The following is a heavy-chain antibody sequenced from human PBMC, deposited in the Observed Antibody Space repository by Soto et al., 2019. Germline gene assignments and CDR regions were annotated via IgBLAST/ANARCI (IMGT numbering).Heavy chain of an antibody. V-gene: IGHV4-30-4*01. J-gene: IGHJ5*02. CDR2: IYYSGST. CDR3: VRLTSRITAASHGRSNWLVP. D-gene: IGHD1-20*01. CDR1: AGSISSADYY. Sequence: SEPLSLQCFVSAGSISSADYYWIWILQPQGKGLEWIGYIYYSGSTYYNPSLKSRVTISVDTSKNQFSLKLSSVTAADTAIYYCVRLTSRITAASHGRSNWLVPWGPGTMVTVSS.